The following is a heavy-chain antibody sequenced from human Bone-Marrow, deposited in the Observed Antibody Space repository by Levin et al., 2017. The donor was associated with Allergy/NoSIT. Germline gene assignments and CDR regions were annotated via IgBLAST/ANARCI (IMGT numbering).Heavy chain of an antibody. D-gene: IGHD5-12*01. V-gene: IGHV5-51*01. CDR1: GYTFTTHW. J-gene: IGHJ6*02. CDR3: ARHDIGNYYGVDV. Sequence: SGESLKISCKASGYTFTTHWIGWVRQMPGKGLEWMGIIYPGDSDTRYIPSFQGHVTISVDKSINIAYLHWSNLKASDSAIYYCARHDIGNYYGVDVWGQGTTVTVSS. CDR2: IYPGDSDT.